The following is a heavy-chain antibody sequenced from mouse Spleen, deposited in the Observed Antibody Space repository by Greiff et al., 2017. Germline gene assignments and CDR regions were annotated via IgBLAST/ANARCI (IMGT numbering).Heavy chain of an antibody. J-gene: IGHJ3*01. CDR3: ARGDTPDWFAY. CDR2: ISSGSSTI. V-gene: IGHV5-17*01. CDR1: GFTFSDYG. Sequence: EVQVVESGGGLVKPGGSLKLSCAASGFTFSDYGMHWVRQAPEKGLEWVAYISSGSSTIYYADTVKGRFTISRDNAKNTLFLQMTSLRSEDTAMYYCARGDTPDWFAYWGQGTLVTVSA.